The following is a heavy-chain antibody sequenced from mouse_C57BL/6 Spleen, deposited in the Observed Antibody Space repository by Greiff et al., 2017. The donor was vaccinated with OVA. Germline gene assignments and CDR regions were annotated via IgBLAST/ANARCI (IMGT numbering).Heavy chain of an antibody. V-gene: IGHV8-8*01. CDR2: IWWDDDK. D-gene: IGHD1-1*01. CDR1: GFSLSTFGMG. J-gene: IGHJ3*01. CDR3: SRIPNYYGSSYRDAWFAY. Sequence: QVTLKESGPGILQPSQTLSLTCSFSGFSLSTFGMGVGWIRQPSGKGLEWLAHIWWDDDKYYNPALKSRLTISKGTSKNQVFLKIANVDTADTATYYCSRIPNYYGSSYRDAWFAYWGQGTLVTVSA.